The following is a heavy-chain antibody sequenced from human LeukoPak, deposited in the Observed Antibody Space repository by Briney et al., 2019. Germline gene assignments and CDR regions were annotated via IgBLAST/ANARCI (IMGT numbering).Heavy chain of an antibody. D-gene: IGHD3-16*01. V-gene: IGHV4-39*07. Sequence: SETLFLTCTVSGGSISSSSYYWGWIRQPPGKGLEWIGSIYYSGSTYYNPSLKSRVTISVDTSKNQFSLKLSSVTAADTAVYYCARHGGGDPDYWGQGTLVTVSS. CDR2: IYYSGST. CDR1: GGSISSSSYY. J-gene: IGHJ4*02. CDR3: ARHGGGDPDY.